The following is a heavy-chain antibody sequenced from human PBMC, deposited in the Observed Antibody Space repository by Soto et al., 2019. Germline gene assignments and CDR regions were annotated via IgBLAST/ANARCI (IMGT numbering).Heavy chain of an antibody. CDR1: GFTFSIYS. CDR3: ARDYMESACDY. V-gene: IGHV3-48*01. J-gene: IGHJ4*02. CDR2: ISGSSHTT. Sequence: GGSLRLSCATSGFTFSIYSMNWVRQAPGKGLEWVSYISGSSHTTYYADSVKGRFTISRDNAKNSLYLQMNTLRAEDTAVYYCARDYMESACDYWGQGTLVTAPQ. D-gene: IGHD1-1*01.